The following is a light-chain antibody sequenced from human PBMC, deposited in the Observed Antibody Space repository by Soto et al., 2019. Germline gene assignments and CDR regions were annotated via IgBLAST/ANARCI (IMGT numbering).Light chain of an antibody. V-gene: IGKV3-20*01. CDR1: QSVSSKY. J-gene: IGKJ3*01. Sequence: EIVLTQSPGTLSLSPGERATLSCRASQSVSSKYLAWYQQNPGQAPRDLIYGTSIRASGVPARCSGGGSGTDFPLTITRLEPEDFAVYYCQQYGSSLFTFGPGNKVDFK. CDR3: QQYGSSLFT. CDR2: GTS.